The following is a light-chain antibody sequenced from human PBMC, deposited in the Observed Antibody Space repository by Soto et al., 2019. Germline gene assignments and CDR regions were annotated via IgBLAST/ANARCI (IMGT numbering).Light chain of an antibody. Sequence: QSVLTQPASVSGSPGQSITVSCTGTSSDVGAYNLVSWYQQHPGKAPRLIIYEGTKRPSGFSDRFSGSKSDNTASLTISGLRAEDEAHYHCCSYAGSRTFVFGGGTKLTVL. V-gene: IGLV2-23*01. CDR2: EGT. CDR1: SSDVGAYNL. J-gene: IGLJ3*02. CDR3: CSYAGSRTFV.